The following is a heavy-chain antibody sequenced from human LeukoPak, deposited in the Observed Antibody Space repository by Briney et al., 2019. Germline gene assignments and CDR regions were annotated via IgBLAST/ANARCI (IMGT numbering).Heavy chain of an antibody. CDR3: ARRPYCSSTSCYVWFDP. Sequence: SETLSLICTVSGGSISSSNYYWGWIRQPPGKGLEWIGSIYYSGSTYYNPSLKSRVTISVDTSKNQFSLKLSSVTAADTAVYYCARRPYCSSTSCYVWFDPWGQGTLVTVSS. CDR1: GGSISSSNYY. CDR2: IYYSGST. J-gene: IGHJ5*02. V-gene: IGHV4-39*01. D-gene: IGHD2-2*01.